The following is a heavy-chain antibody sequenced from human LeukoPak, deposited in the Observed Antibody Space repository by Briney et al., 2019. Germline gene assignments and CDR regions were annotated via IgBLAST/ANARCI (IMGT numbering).Heavy chain of an antibody. CDR1: GFLFSSYG. J-gene: IGHJ4*02. CDR3: AKPQIIYYYDSSGRGGFDY. V-gene: IGHV3-30*02. Sequence: GGSLRLSCAASGFLFSSYGMHWVRQAPGKGLEWVAFIQYDGSNQYYADSVKGRFTISGDNSKNTLYLQMNSLRAEDTAVYYCAKPQIIYYYDSSGRGGFDYWGQGTLVTVSS. D-gene: IGHD3-22*01. CDR2: IQYDGSNQ.